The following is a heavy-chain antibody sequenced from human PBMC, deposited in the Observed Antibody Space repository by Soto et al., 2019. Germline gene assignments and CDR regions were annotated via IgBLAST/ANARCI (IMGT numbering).Heavy chain of an antibody. CDR3: ARDFSATQGADYYYGMDV. D-gene: IGHD6-25*01. Sequence: SVKVSCKASGGTFSSYAISWVRQAPGQGLEWMGGIIPIFGTANYAQKFQGRVTITADESASTAYMELSSLRSEDTAVYYCARDFSATQGADYYYGMDVWGQGTTVTVSS. CDR1: GGTFSSYA. J-gene: IGHJ6*02. V-gene: IGHV1-69*13. CDR2: IIPIFGTA.